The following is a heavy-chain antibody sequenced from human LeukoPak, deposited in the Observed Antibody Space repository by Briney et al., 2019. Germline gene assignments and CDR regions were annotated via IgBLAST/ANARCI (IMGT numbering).Heavy chain of an antibody. Sequence: GGSLRLSCAASGFTFSSYSMNWVHQAPGKGLEWVSFISSSTSHIYYVDSVKGRFTISRDNAKNSLYLQMNSLRAEDTAVYYCARDGDLYYFDYWGQGTLVTVSS. V-gene: IGHV3-21*01. J-gene: IGHJ4*02. CDR3: ARDGDLYYFDY. CDR1: GFTFSSYS. CDR2: ISSSTSHI. D-gene: IGHD7-27*01.